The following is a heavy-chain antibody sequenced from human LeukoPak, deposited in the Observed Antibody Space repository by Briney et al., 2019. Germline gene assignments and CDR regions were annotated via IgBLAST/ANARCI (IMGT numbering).Heavy chain of an antibody. CDR3: ARSGVVPAAALNWFDP. CDR2: ISSSSSTI. Sequence: GGSLRLSCAASGFTFDDYAMHWVRQAPGKGLEWVSYISSSSSTIYYADSVKGRFTISRDNAKNSLYLQMNSLRAEDTAVYYCARSGVVPAAALNWFDPWGQGTLVTVSS. CDR1: GFTFDDYA. D-gene: IGHD2-2*01. V-gene: IGHV3-48*01. J-gene: IGHJ5*02.